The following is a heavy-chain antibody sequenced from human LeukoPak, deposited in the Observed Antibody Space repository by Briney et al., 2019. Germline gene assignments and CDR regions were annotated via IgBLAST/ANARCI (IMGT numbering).Heavy chain of an antibody. J-gene: IGHJ6*03. CDR1: VYTFTGYY. D-gene: IGHD6-13*01. CDR2: INPNSGGT. CDR3: ARASSWYYYMDV. Sequence: ASVKVSFKASVYTFTGYYMHWVRQAPGQGLEWMGWINPNSGGTNYAQKFQGRVTMTRDTSISTAYMELSRLRSDDTAVYYCARASSWYYYMDVWGKGTTVTVSS. V-gene: IGHV1-2*02.